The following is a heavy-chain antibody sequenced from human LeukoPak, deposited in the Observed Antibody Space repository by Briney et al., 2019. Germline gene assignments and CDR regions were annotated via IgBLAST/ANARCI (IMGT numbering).Heavy chain of an antibody. Sequence: GASVKVSCKASGYTFTSYGISWVRQAPGQGLEWMGWISAYNGNTNYAQKLQGRVTMTTDTSTSTAYMELRSLGSDDTAVYYCARGGRHHYDILTGYYVYWGQGTLVTVSS. V-gene: IGHV1-18*01. CDR3: ARGGRHHYDILTGYYVY. CDR2: ISAYNGNT. D-gene: IGHD3-9*01. J-gene: IGHJ4*02. CDR1: GYTFTSYG.